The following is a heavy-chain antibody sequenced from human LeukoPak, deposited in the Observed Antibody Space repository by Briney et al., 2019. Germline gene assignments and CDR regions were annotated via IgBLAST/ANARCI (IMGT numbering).Heavy chain of an antibody. D-gene: IGHD6-13*01. CDR1: GGSFSGYY. CDR2: INHSGST. CDR3: ARGRGIAAAVNYFDY. J-gene: IGHJ4*02. V-gene: IGHV4-34*01. Sequence: SETLSLTCAVYGGSFSGYYWSWIRQPPGKGLEWIGEINHSGSTNYNPSLKSRVTISVDTSKNQFSLKLSSATAADTAGYFCARGRGIAAAVNYFDYWGQGTLVTVSS.